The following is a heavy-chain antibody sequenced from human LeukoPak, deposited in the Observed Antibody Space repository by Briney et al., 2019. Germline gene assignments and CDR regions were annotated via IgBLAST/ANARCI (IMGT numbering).Heavy chain of an antibody. CDR3: AKGLGYYYYYYMDV. Sequence: GGSLRLSCAASGCTFSSYGMQWVRQAPGKGLESVAFIRYDGSNKYYADSVKGRFTISRDNSKNTLYLQMNSLRAEDTAVYYCAKGLGYYYYYYMDVWGKGTTVTVSS. CDR1: GCTFSSYG. D-gene: IGHD6-19*01. CDR2: IRYDGSNK. J-gene: IGHJ6*03. V-gene: IGHV3-30*02.